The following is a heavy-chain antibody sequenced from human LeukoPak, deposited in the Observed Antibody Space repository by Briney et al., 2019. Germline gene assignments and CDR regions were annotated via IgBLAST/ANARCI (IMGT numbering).Heavy chain of an antibody. CDR3: ARRSSSWKNWFDP. Sequence: SETLSLTCTVSGGSIDSNSWTWIRQPPGKGLEWIGYIYYSGTTNYDPSLKSRVTMSVDMSKNQFSLKLSSVTAADTAVYYCARRSSSWKNWFDPWGQGTLVTVSS. CDR1: GGSIDSNS. J-gene: IGHJ5*02. CDR2: IYYSGTT. V-gene: IGHV4-59*01. D-gene: IGHD6-13*01.